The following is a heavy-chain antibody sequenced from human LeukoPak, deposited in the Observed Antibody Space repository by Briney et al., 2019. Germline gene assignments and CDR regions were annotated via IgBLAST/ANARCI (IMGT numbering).Heavy chain of an antibody. Sequence: GGSLRLSCAASGFTFSSYWMHWVRQAPGKGLVWVSRINSDGSSTSYADSVKGRFTISRDNAKNSLYLQMNSLRAEDTALYYCARASGVYDRFLGGSWYSPAYYYYYMDVWGKGTTVTVSS. CDR2: INSDGSST. J-gene: IGHJ6*03. V-gene: IGHV3-74*01. CDR3: ARASGVYDRFLGGSWYSPAYYYYYMDV. D-gene: IGHD5/OR15-5a*01. CDR1: GFTFSSYW.